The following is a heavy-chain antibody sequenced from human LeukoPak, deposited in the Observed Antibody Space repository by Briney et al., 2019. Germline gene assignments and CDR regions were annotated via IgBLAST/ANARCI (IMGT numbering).Heavy chain of an antibody. CDR3: ARRPPFYYYGSGSTPNWFDP. D-gene: IGHD3-10*01. CDR2: ISAYNGNT. CDR1: GYTFTSYG. J-gene: IGHJ5*02. V-gene: IGHV1-18*01. Sequence: ASVTVSCKASGYTFTSYGISWVRQAPGQGLEWMGWISAYNGNTNYAQKLQGRVTMTTDTSTSTAYMELRSLRSDDTAVYYCARRPPFYYYGSGSTPNWFDPWGQGTLVTVSS.